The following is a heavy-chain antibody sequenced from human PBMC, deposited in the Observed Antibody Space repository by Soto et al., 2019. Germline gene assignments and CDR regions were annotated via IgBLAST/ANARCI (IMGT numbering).Heavy chain of an antibody. Sequence: KISETLSLSCAVYGGSFSGYYWSWIRQPPWKGLEWIGEINHSGSTNYNPSLKSRVTISVDTSKNQFSLKLSSVTAADTAVYYCARGRTIFGVVTNYYFDYWGQGTLVTVSS. V-gene: IGHV4-34*01. CDR1: GGSFSGYY. CDR3: ARGRTIFGVVTNYYFDY. D-gene: IGHD3-3*01. CDR2: INHSGST. J-gene: IGHJ4*02.